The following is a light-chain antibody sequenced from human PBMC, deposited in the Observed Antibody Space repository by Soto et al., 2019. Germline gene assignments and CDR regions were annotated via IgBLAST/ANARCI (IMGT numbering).Light chain of an antibody. CDR2: DAS. CDR1: QSVSSY. J-gene: IGKJ5*01. V-gene: IGKV3-11*01. CDR3: QQYNNWPPIT. Sequence: EIVLTQSPPTLSLSPGERATLSCRASQSVSSYLAWYQQKPGQAPRLLIYDASNRATRIPARFSGSGSGTDFTLTISSLQSEDFAVYYCQQYNNWPPITFGQGTRLEIK.